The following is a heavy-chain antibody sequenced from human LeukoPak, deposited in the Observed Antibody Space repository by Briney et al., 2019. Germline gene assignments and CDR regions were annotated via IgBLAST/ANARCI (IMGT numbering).Heavy chain of an antibody. Sequence: PSETLSLTCTVSGGSISSYYWSWIRQPPGKGLEWIGYIYYSGSTNYNPSLKSRVTISVDTSKNQFSLKLSSVTAADTAVCYCARVGSSGWFSNDYWGQGTLVTVSS. V-gene: IGHV4-59*01. CDR3: ARVGSSGWFSNDY. D-gene: IGHD6-19*01. CDR2: IYYSGST. CDR1: GGSISSYY. J-gene: IGHJ4*02.